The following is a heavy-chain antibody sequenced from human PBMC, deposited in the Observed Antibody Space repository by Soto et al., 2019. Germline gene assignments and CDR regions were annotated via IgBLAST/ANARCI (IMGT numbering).Heavy chain of an antibody. CDR2: INAASGYT. Sequence: QSGPTLVNPPASVKVSCKASGYTFTSPAMHWVRQAPGQRLEWMGWINAASGYTKYSQKFQGRVTITRDTSASTVYMELSSLRSEDTVVYYCARCVVAGYYYYDALDVWGQGTTVTVSS. V-gene: IGHV1-3*01. D-gene: IGHD2-15*01. J-gene: IGHJ6*02. CDR3: ARCVVAGYYYYDALDV. CDR1: GYTFTSPA.